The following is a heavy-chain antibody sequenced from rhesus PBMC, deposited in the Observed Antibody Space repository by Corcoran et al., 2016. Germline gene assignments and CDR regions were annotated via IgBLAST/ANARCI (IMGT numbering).Heavy chain of an antibody. CDR2: IFGSGSST. Sequence: QLQLQESGPGLVKPSETLSVTCAVSGGSISSSYWSWIRQAPGKGLVWSWYIFGSGSSTNYHPSNTIGVTIAVKTTKNQLSLKLSSVTTADTTVYYSARGLGLLAAGGFDYWGQGVLVTVSS. CDR1: GGSISSSY. J-gene: IGHJ4*01. V-gene: IGHV4-169*01. CDR3: ARGLGLLAAGGFDY. D-gene: IGHD6-13*01.